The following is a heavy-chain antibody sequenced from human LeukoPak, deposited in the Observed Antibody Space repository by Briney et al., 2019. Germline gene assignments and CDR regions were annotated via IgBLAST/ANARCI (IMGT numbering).Heavy chain of an antibody. CDR2: IWYDGSKT. D-gene: IGHD3/OR15-3a*01. Sequence: PGRSLRLSCAASGFTFRSFGMRWVRQAPGKGLEWVAVIWYDGSKTYYADSVKGRFTISRDNPKNMLYLEMNSPRAEDTAVYYCARDGPDLDLDYWGQGTLVTVSS. CDR3: ARDGPDLDLDY. CDR1: GFTFRSFG. V-gene: IGHV3-33*01. J-gene: IGHJ4*02.